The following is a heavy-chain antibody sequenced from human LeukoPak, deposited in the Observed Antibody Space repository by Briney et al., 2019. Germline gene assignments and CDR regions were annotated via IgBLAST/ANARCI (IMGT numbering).Heavy chain of an antibody. D-gene: IGHD6-19*01. Sequence: QSGRSLRLSCAASGFTFDDYAMQWVRQARGKGLEWVSLIIGDGGSTYYADSVKGRFTISRDNSKNSVYLQMNSLRTEHTALYYCAKDIAVAGTVVFVPDYWGQGTLVTVSS. V-gene: IGHV3-43*02. CDR2: IIGDGGST. CDR3: AKDIAVAGTVVFVPDY. J-gene: IGHJ4*02. CDR1: GFTFDDYA.